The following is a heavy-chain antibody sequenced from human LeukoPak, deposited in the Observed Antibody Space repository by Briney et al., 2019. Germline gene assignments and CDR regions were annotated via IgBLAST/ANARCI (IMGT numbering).Heavy chain of an antibody. Sequence: PWGSLRLSCAASGFTFSKAWMSWVRQAPGKGLEWVGHIKSKIGGETTGYAAPVKGRFTISRDDSKNMLYLQMNSLKTEDTAVYYCTTELGLSFGVRYFDHWGQGTSATVSS. D-gene: IGHD3-10*01. J-gene: IGHJ4*02. CDR1: GFTFSKAW. CDR2: IKSKIGGETT. CDR3: TTELGLSFGVRYFDH. V-gene: IGHV3-15*01.